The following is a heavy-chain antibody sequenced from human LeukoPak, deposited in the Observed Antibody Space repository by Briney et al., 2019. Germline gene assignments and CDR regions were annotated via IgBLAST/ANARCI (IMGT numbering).Heavy chain of an antibody. J-gene: IGHJ4*02. CDR1: GFTFSSYS. V-gene: IGHV3-48*01. CDR2: ISSSSNSI. CDR3: LRYNYGYYFDY. D-gene: IGHD5-18*01. Sequence: GGSLRLSCAASGFTFSSYSMNWVRQAPGKGLEWISYISSSSNSIYYADSVKGRFTISRDNAKNSLYLQMNSLRAEDTAVYYCLRYNYGYYFDYWGQGTLVTVSS.